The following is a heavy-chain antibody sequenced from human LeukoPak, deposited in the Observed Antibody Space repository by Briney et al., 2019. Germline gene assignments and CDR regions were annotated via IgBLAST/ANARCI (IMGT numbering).Heavy chain of an antibody. D-gene: IGHD1-26*01. CDR2: IYSSGST. CDR1: GGSITSYY. CDR3: ARGGSYYLNGWFDP. J-gene: IGHJ5*02. V-gene: IGHV4-4*07. Sequence: SETLSLTCTVSGGSITSYYWSWIRQPAEKGLEWIGRIYSSGSTNYNPSLQSRVTMSVDTSKNQFSLKLNSVTAADTAVYYCARGGSYYLNGWFDPWGQGTLVTVSS.